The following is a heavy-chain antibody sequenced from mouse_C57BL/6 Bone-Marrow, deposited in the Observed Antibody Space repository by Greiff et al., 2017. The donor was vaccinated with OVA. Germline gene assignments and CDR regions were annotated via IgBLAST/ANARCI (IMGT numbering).Heavy chain of an antibody. J-gene: IGHJ2*01. CDR3: TRSMVRNY. Sequence: QVQLQQSGAELVRPGASVTLSCKASGYTFTDYEMHWVKQTPVHGLEWIGAIDPETGGTAYNQKFKGKAILTADNSSSTAYMELRSLTSEDSAVYYCTRSMVRNYWGQGTTLTVSS. V-gene: IGHV1-15*01. D-gene: IGHD2-2*01. CDR2: IDPETGGT. CDR1: GYTFTDYE.